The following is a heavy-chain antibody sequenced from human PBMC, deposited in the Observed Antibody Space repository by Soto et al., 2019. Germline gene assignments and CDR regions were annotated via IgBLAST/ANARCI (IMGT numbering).Heavy chain of an antibody. V-gene: IGHV5-51*01. CDR2: IYPGDSDT. Sequence: GESLKISCKGSGYSFTSYWIGWVRQMPGKGLEWMGIIYPGDSDTRYSPSFQGQVTISADKSISTAYLQWSSLKASDTAMYYCAIRSTSDYYYYVMDFWGQGTTVTVSS. CDR3: AIRSTSDYYYYVMDF. D-gene: IGHD1-1*01. J-gene: IGHJ6*02. CDR1: GYSFTSYW.